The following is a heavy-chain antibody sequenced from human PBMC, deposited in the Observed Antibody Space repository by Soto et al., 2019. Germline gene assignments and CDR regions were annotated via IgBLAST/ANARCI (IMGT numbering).Heavy chain of an antibody. Sequence: GGSLRLSCAASGFTFSSYAMHWVRQAPGKGLEWVAVISYDGSNKYYADSVKGRFTISRDNSKNTLYLQMNSLRAEDTAVYYCARSPRDVVLMVYATLYYFDYWGQGTLVTVSS. CDR2: ISYDGSNK. CDR3: ARSPRDVVLMVYATLYYFDY. CDR1: GFTFSSYA. D-gene: IGHD2-8*01. V-gene: IGHV3-30-3*01. J-gene: IGHJ4*02.